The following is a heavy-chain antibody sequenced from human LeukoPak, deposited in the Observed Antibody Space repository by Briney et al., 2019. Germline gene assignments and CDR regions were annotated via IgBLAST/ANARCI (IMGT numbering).Heavy chain of an antibody. CDR3: ARYSYGGEDWFDP. D-gene: IGHD5-18*01. CDR1: GGSVSSSNYY. Sequence: SETLSLTCTVYGGSVSSSNYYWGWIRQPPGKGLEWIGSIYYSGSTYYNPSLTSRVTISVDTSKNYFSLKMSSVTAADTAVYYCARYSYGGEDWFDPWGPGNPGHRLL. V-gene: IGHV4-39*02. CDR2: IYYSGST. J-gene: IGHJ5*02.